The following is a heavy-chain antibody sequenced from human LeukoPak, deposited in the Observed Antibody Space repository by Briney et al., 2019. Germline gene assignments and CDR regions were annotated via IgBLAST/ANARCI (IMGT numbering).Heavy chain of an antibody. CDR2: IHYSGST. V-gene: IGHV4-59*12. CDR3: ARDGYNYGQFDY. CDR1: GGSISSYY. D-gene: IGHD5-18*01. Sequence: SETLSLTCTVSGGSISSYYWSWIRQPPGKGLEWIGYIHYSGSTYYNPSLKSRVTISVDTSKNQFSLKLSSVTAADTAVYYCARDGYNYGQFDYWGQGVLVTVSS. J-gene: IGHJ4*02.